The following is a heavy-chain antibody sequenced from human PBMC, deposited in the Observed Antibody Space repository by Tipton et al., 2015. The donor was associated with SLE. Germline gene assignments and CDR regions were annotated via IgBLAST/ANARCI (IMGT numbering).Heavy chain of an antibody. Sequence: TLSLTCAVYGGSFSGYYWSWIRQPPGKGLEWIGEINHSGSTNYNPSLKSRVTISVDTSKNQFSLKLSSVTAADTAVYYCARGSGIAAAGVFDYWGQGTLVTVSS. J-gene: IGHJ4*02. CDR2: INHSGST. V-gene: IGHV4-34*01. CDR3: ARGSGIAAAGVFDY. CDR1: GGSFSGYY. D-gene: IGHD6-13*01.